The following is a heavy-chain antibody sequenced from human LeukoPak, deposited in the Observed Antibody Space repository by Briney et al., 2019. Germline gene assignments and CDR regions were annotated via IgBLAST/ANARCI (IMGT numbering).Heavy chain of an antibody. J-gene: IGHJ4*02. CDR1: GFTFSSYA. CDR2: ISGSGGST. Sequence: PGGSLRLSCAASGFTFSSYAMSWVRQAPGKGLEWVSAISGSGGSTYYADSVKGRFTISRDNSKNTLYLQTNSLRAEDTAVYYCANSMWSGDLFNYIDYWGQGTLVTVSS. V-gene: IGHV3-23*01. D-gene: IGHD2/OR15-2a*01. CDR3: ANSMWSGDLFNYIDY.